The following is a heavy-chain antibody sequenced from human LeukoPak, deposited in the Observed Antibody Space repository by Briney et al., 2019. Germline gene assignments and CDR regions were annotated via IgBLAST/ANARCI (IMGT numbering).Heavy chain of an antibody. CDR2: IIPIFGTA. Sequence: EASVKVSCKASGYTFISYDIDWVRQATGQGLEWMGGIIPIFGTANYAQKFQGRVTITADESTSTAYMELSSLRSEDTAVYYCARAYTLSGSYYYFDYWGQGTLVTVSS. CDR1: GYTFISYD. V-gene: IGHV1-69*13. J-gene: IGHJ4*02. CDR3: ARAYTLSGSYYYFDY. D-gene: IGHD3-10*01.